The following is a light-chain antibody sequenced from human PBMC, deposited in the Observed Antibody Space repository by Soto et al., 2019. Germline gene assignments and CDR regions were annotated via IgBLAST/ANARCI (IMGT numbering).Light chain of an antibody. CDR1: SSAVGGCNY. V-gene: IGLV2-8*01. CDR2: EVS. J-gene: IGLJ2*01. Sequence: QSVLTQPPSASGSPGQSVTISCTGTSSAVGGCNYVSWYQQHPGKAPKRMIYEVSKRPSGVPDRFSGSKSGNTASLTVSGLQAEDEADYYCSSYAGSNHLVFGGGTKLTVL. CDR3: SSYAGSNHLV.